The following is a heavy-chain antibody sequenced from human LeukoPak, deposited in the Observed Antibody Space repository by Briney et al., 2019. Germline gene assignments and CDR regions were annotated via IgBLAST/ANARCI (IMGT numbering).Heavy chain of an antibody. D-gene: IGHD3-10*01. Sequence: GGSLRLSCAPYDFLVISNYMSWVRQPPGKGLEWVSLLYSGGRSYLADSVKGRFSISRDDSNNAVYLQMNSLRPEDTAVYYRVRKSFGESVYWGQGSLVTVSS. J-gene: IGHJ4*02. CDR2: LYSGGRS. CDR3: VRKSFGESVY. V-gene: IGHV3-53*01. CDR1: DFLVISNY.